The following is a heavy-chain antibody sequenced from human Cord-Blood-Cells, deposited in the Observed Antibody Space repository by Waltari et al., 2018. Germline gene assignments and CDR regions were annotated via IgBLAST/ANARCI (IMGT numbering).Heavy chain of an antibody. J-gene: IGHJ3*02. D-gene: IGHD3-10*01. Sequence: QVQLVQSGAEVKKPGASVKVSCTAAGYTFTGYYLHWVRPAPGQGLESMGWVNPNSGGTNYARKLQGRVTMTRDTSISTAYMELSRLRSGDTAVYYCARDQGNPGSRDAFDIWGQGTMVTVSS. CDR3: ARDQGNPGSRDAFDI. CDR1: GYTFTGYY. V-gene: IGHV1-2*02. CDR2: VNPNSGGT.